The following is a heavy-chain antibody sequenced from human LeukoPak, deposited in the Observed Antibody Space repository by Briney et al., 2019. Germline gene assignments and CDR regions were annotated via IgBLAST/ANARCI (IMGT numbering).Heavy chain of an antibody. D-gene: IGHD4-17*01. J-gene: IGHJ4*02. Sequence: SETLSLTCAVSGVSFNNYYWSWVRQTPGKGLEWIGEVNHSGYTNDSPSLKSRVTLSIDTSRKQFSLNLRSVTVADTGIYYCTRMTTGHDYWGQGTLVTVSS. V-gene: IGHV4-34*01. CDR1: GVSFNNYY. CDR2: VNHSGYT. CDR3: TRMTTGHDY.